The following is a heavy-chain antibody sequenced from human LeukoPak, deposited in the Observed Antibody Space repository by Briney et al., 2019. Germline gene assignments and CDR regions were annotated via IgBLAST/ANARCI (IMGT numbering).Heavy chain of an antibody. Sequence: GGSLRLSCAASGFAFGTYWMTWVRQAPGKGLEWVANIKIDGTEKRYADSVKGRFTISRDNAKNSLYLQMSSLRAEDTAVYYCTRRVVGGTDYFDYWGQGTLVTVSS. CDR2: IKIDGTEK. D-gene: IGHD1-26*01. J-gene: IGHJ4*02. V-gene: IGHV3-7*01. CDR1: GFAFGTYW. CDR3: TRRVVGGTDYFDY.